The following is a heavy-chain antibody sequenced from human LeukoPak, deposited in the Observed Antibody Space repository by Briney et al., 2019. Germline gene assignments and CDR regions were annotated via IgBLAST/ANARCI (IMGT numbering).Heavy chain of an antibody. V-gene: IGHV4-31*03. CDR1: GGSISSGGYY. CDR2: IYYSGST. J-gene: IGHJ5*02. D-gene: IGHD6-13*01. Sequence: QTLSLTSTVSGGSISSGGYYWSWVRQHPGTGLEWIGYIYYSGSTYYNPSLKSRVTISVDTSKNQFSLKLSSVTAADTAVYYCARDYPGIAAAGRRGNWFDPWGQGTLVTVSS. CDR3: ARDYPGIAAAGRRGNWFDP.